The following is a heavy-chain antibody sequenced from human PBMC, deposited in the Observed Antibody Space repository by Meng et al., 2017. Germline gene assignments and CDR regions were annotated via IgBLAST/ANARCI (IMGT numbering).Heavy chain of an antibody. D-gene: IGHD2-15*01. J-gene: IGHJ5*02. V-gene: IGHV1-69*01. CDR1: GGTFSSYA. CDR2: IIPIFATA. CDR3: AKEVDNWFDP. Sequence: QVQQVESGAEGKKTGSSGKVSCKASGGTFSSYAISWVRQAPGQGLEWMGGIIPIFATANYAQKFQGRVTITADESTSTAYMELSSLRSEDTAVYYCAKEVDNWFDPWGQGTLVTVSS.